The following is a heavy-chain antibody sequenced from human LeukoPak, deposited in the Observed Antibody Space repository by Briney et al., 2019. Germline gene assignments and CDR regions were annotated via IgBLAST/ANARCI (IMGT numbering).Heavy chain of an antibody. CDR1: GCTFSTYA. V-gene: IGHV3-23*01. Sequence: PGGSLRLSCAASGCTFSTYATNWVRQAPGKGLEWVSLISDSGANKHYAASVKGRFTISRDNSKNTLSLQMNSLRPEDTAVYYCAEDVRAGGGGMDVWGQGTPVTVSS. J-gene: IGHJ6*02. CDR2: ISDSGANK. CDR3: AEDVRAGGGGMDV. D-gene: IGHD3-10*02.